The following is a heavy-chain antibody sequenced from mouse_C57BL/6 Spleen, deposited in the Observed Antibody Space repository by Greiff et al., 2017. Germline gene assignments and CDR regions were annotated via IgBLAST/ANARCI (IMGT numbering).Heavy chain of an antibody. Sequence: QVQLQQSGAELVKPGASVKLSCTASGFTFTNYWMHWVKQRPEQGLEWIGYINPSSGYTKYNQKFKDKATLTADKSSSTAYLQLRSLEYEDAEYYCGAGRALGGYWGQGTTLTVSA. CDR2: INPSSGYT. J-gene: IGHJ2*01. V-gene: IGHV1-7*01. CDR3: AGRALGGY. D-gene: IGHD1-1*02. CDR1: GFTFTNYW.